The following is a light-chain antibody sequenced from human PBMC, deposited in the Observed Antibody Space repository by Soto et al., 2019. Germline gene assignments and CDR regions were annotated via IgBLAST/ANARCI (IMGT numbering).Light chain of an antibody. Sequence: DIQMTQSPPSLSASVGDRVTITCRASQGIEGFLAWYQQKPGTAPKLLVYGTSTLQVGVPSRFSGSGWGTDFTLTISSVQPEDVATDYCQKYNKAPWKFGQGTKV. CDR3: QKYNKAPWK. J-gene: IGKJ1*01. CDR1: QGIEGF. V-gene: IGKV1-27*01. CDR2: GTS.